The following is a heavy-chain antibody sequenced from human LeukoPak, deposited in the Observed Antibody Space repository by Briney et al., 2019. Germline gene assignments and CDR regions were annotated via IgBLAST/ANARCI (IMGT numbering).Heavy chain of an antibody. D-gene: IGHD3-16*02. CDR2: IIPIFGTA. J-gene: IGHJ4*02. CDR3: ARDGRGNYHYDY. V-gene: IGHV1-69*06. Sequence: GASVKVSCKASGGTFSSYAISWVRQAPGQGLEWMGGIIPIFGTANYAQKFQGRVTITADKSTSTAYMELSSLRSEDTAVYYCARDGRGNYHYDYWGQGTLVTVSS. CDR1: GGTFSSYA.